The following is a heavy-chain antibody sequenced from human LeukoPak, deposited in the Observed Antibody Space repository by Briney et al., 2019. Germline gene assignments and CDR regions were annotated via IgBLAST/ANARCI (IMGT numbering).Heavy chain of an antibody. D-gene: IGHD5-18*01. CDR1: GGSISTTGYY. CDR2: IYHSGSA. Sequence: SETLSLTYTVSGGSISTTGYYWGWIRQPPGKGLEWIGSIYHSGSAYFIPSLKSRVTISVDTSKNQFSLKLSSVTAADTAVYYCARHRGYSYGYSDYWGQGTLVTVSS. J-gene: IGHJ4*02. CDR3: ARHRGYSYGYSDY. V-gene: IGHV4-39*01.